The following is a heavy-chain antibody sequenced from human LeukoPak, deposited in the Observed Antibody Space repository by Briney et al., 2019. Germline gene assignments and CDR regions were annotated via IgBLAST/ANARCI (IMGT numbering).Heavy chain of an antibody. D-gene: IGHD4-11*01. V-gene: IGHV3-7*01. J-gene: IGHJ4*02. Sequence: GGSPRLSSAASAVACRAYGVTRVRRAPGQEKKWLGDISQDGSLKAYVDSVRGRFSISRDNAKTSLYLQTNSLRVEPTAVYYCAGATTIAPDTLDSWGQGNLFTVSS. CDR3: AGATTIAPDTLDS. CDR1: AVACRAYG. CDR2: ISQDGSLK.